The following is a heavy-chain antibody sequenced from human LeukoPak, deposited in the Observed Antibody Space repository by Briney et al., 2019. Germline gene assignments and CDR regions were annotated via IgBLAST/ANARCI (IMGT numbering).Heavy chain of an antibody. V-gene: IGHV3-21*01. Sequence: GGSLRLSCAASGFTFSNYAMSWVRQAPGKGLEWVSSISSSSSYIYYADSVKGRFTISRDNAKNSLYLQMNSLRAEDTAVYYWARDLALAYSSIRWFDPWGQGTLVTVSS. CDR3: ARDLALAYSSIRWFDP. CDR2: ISSSSSYI. CDR1: GFTFSNYA. J-gene: IGHJ5*02. D-gene: IGHD6-13*01.